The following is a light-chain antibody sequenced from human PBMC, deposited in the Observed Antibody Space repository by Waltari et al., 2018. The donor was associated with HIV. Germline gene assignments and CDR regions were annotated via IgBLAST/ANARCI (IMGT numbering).Light chain of an antibody. J-gene: IGLJ3*02. CDR2: SNN. CDR1: NSNIGSNT. Sequence: QSVLTQPPSASGTPGQGVSISCSGSNSNIGSNTVNWYRQPPGTAPKLLIYSNNPRPSGVPDRFSGSKSGTSASLAISGLQSEDEADYYCAAWDDSLSWVFGRGTKLTVL. CDR3: AAWDDSLSWV. V-gene: IGLV1-44*01.